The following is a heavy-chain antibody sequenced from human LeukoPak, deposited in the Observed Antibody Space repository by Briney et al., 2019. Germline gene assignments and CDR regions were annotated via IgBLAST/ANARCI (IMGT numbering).Heavy chain of an antibody. Sequence: GGSLRLSCAASGFTFSSYWMSWVRHAPGKGLEWVANIKQDGSEKYYVDSVKGRFTISRDNAKKSLFLQMNSLRAEDTAVSYCARTGDYGSGRYFRPFDYWGQGTLVTVSS. CDR3: ARTGDYGSGRYFRPFDY. CDR2: IKQDGSEK. CDR1: GFTFSSYW. V-gene: IGHV3-7*01. D-gene: IGHD3-10*01. J-gene: IGHJ4*02.